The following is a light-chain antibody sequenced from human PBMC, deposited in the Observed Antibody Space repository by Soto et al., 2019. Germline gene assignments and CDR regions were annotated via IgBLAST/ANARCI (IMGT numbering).Light chain of an antibody. CDR3: QQYNIYPLT. Sequence: DVQMTPSPSSLSASVGARVTITCRASQDINSYLAWYQQKPGNAPKSLIYAASSLQTGVPSRFSGSESATDFTLTISNPPPEDSATYYCQQYNIYPLTFGGGTKVEIK. V-gene: IGKV1D-16*01. CDR1: QDINSY. CDR2: AAS. J-gene: IGKJ4*01.